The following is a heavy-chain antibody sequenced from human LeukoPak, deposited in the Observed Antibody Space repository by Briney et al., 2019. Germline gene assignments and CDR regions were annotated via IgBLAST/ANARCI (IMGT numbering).Heavy chain of an antibody. CDR1: GGSFSGYY. D-gene: IGHD5-12*01. CDR2: INHSGST. J-gene: IGHJ4*02. V-gene: IGHV4-34*01. Sequence: SETLPLTCAVYGGSFSGYYWSWIRQPPGKGLEWIGEINHSGSTNYNPSLKSRVTISLDTSKNQFSLKLSSVTAADTAVYYCARGLVATSSGDPFDYWGQGTLVTVSS. CDR3: ARGLVATSSGDPFDY.